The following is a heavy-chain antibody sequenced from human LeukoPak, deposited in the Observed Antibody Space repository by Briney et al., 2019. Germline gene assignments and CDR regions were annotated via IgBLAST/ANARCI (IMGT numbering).Heavy chain of an antibody. CDR3: ARAGWIITSGIDY. V-gene: IGHV4-38-2*01. J-gene: IGHJ4*02. D-gene: IGHD3-10*01. CDR1: GFSISRSYY. CDR2: IYHIGST. Sequence: PSETLSFTCGVSGFSISRSYYWAWIRQPPGKGLEWIGTIYHIGSTYYSPSLGSRVTMSVDTSKNEFSLNLKSVTAADTAVYYCARAGWIITSGIDYWGQGALVTVSS.